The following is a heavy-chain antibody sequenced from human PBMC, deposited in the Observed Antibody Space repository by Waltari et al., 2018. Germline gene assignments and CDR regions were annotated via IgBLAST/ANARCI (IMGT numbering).Heavy chain of an antibody. J-gene: IGHJ4*02. D-gene: IGHD3-22*01. V-gene: IGHV2-5*01. CDR3: AHWTYYYDSSGYYYVDY. Sequence: QITLKESGPTLVKPTQTLTLTCTFSGFSLSTSGVGVGWIRQPPGKALEWLALMYWNDDKRYSPSLKSRLTITKDTSKNQVVLTMTNMDPVDTATYYCAHWTYYYDSSGYYYVDYWGQGTLVTVSS. CDR1: GFSLSTSGVG. CDR2: MYWNDDK.